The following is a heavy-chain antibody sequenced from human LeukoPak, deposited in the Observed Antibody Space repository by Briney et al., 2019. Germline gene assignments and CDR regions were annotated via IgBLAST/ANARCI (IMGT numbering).Heavy chain of an antibody. CDR1: GFTFSYYG. J-gene: IGHJ4*02. Sequence: GGSLRLSGSASGFTFSYYGFHWVRQPPGKGLEWVAFIRYSANDRYYADSVKGRFTISRDNAKNSLYLQMNSLRAEDTAVYYCARDFGPRYYFDYWGQGTLVTVSS. D-gene: IGHD3-16*01. CDR3: ARDFGPRYYFDY. CDR2: IRYSANDR. V-gene: IGHV3-30*02.